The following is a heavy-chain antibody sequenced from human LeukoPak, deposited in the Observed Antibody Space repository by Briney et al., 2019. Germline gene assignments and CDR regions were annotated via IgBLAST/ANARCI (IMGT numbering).Heavy chain of an antibody. D-gene: IGHD2-2*03. J-gene: IGHJ4*02. CDR1: GFSITPYW. V-gene: IGHV3-74*01. CDR3: TRRETYGYYFDF. Sequence: GGSRRLSCAAFGFSITPYWTSWVRQAPGEGPGLVSRINTEGPIRTYADSVKGRFTISRDNAKNTLSLQMDSLRAEDTAVYFCTRRETYGYYFDFGGQGTLVTVPP. CDR2: INTEGPIR.